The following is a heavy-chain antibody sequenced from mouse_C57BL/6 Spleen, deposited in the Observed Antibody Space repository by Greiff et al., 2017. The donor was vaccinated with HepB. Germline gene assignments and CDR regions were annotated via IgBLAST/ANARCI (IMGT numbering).Heavy chain of an antibody. CDR2: IYWDDDK. Sequence: QVTLKECGPGILQSSQTLSLTCSFSGFSLSTSGMGVSWIRQPSGKGLEWLAHIYWDDDKRYNPSLKSRLTISKETSRNQVFLKITSVDTADTATYYCARSNSYYFDYWGQGTTLTVSS. CDR1: GFSLSTSGMG. J-gene: IGHJ2*01. V-gene: IGHV8-12*01. D-gene: IGHD1-3*01. CDR3: ARSNSYYFDY.